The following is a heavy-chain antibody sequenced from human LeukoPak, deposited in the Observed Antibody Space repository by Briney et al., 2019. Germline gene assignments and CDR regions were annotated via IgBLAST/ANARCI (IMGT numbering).Heavy chain of an antibody. D-gene: IGHD3-22*01. Sequence: SETLSLTCTVSGGSISSYYWSWIRQPARKGLEWIGRIYTSGSTNYNPPLKTRATISVDTSKNQFSLNLSTGAAADPHVYYCAREAYDSSGYSYXXDYWXQGTLVTVSS. CDR1: GGSISSYY. J-gene: IGHJ4*02. CDR3: AREAYDSSGYSYXXDY. CDR2: IYTSGST. V-gene: IGHV4-4*07.